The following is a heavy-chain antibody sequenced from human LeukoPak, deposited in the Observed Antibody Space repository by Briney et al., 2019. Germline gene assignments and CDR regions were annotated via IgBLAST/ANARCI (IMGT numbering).Heavy chain of an antibody. D-gene: IGHD3-9*01. Sequence: ASVKVSCKASGYTFTSYGISWVRQAPGQGLEWMGWISAYNGNTNYAQKLQGRVTMTTDTSTSTAYMELRSLRSDDTAVYYCARDPPDILTGYSLYYYYYYMDVWGKGTTVTISS. J-gene: IGHJ6*03. CDR2: ISAYNGNT. CDR3: ARDPPDILTGYSLYYYYYYMDV. V-gene: IGHV1-18*01. CDR1: GYTFTSYG.